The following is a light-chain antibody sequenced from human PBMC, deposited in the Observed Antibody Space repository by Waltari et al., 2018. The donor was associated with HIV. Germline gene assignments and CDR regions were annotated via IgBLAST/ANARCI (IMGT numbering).Light chain of an antibody. Sequence: QSALTQPPSASGSPGQSVTVSCTATTSDIGGYNYVSWYQQHPGNAPKLIIYEVTTRPSGVPDRFSGSKSGNTASLTVSGLQAEDEADYYCSSYAGTNKVFGGGTKLTVL. CDR3: SSYAGTNKV. J-gene: IGLJ3*02. V-gene: IGLV2-8*01. CDR1: TSDIGGYNY. CDR2: EVT.